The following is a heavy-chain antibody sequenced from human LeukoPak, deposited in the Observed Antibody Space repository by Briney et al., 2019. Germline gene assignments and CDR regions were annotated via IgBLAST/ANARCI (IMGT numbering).Heavy chain of an antibody. CDR1: GFTFSSYS. CDR2: ITGSSTYI. CDR3: ECGLVDYVWGGYSFSY. J-gene: IGHJ4*02. Sequence: GGSLRLSCAASGFTFSSYSMNWVRQAPGKGLEWVSSITGSSTYIHYADSVKGRFTISRDNAKNSLYLQMNSLRAEDTAVYYCECGLVDYVWGGYSFSYWGQGTLVTVSS. D-gene: IGHD3-16*01. V-gene: IGHV3-21*01.